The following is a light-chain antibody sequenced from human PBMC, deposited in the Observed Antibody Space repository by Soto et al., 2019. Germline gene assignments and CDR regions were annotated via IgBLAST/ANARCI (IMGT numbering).Light chain of an antibody. CDR2: GAS. CDR1: QSVSDY. CDR3: QQSDSYPHT. V-gene: IGKV1-39*01. Sequence: DIQMTQSPSSLSASVGDRVTITCRSSQSVSDYLHWYQQKPGKAPKLLIFGASSLQTGVPSRFSGSGSGTDFSLNISSLQLEDFATYYCQQSDSYPHTFGQGTRLEIK. J-gene: IGKJ2*01.